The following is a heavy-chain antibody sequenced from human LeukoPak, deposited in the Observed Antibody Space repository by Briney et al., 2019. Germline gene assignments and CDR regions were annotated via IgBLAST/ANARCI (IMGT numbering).Heavy chain of an antibody. Sequence: GGSLRLSCAASGISFSSYALSWVRQAPGKGLEWVSAISGSDGSTYYADSVKGRFTISRDNSKNTLYLQMNSLRAEDTAVYYCAKRNLIDCSSTRCYMYFDYWGQGTLVTVSS. CDR2: ISGSDGST. J-gene: IGHJ4*02. CDR3: AKRNLIDCSSTRCYMYFDY. D-gene: IGHD2-2*02. CDR1: GISFSSYA. V-gene: IGHV3-23*01.